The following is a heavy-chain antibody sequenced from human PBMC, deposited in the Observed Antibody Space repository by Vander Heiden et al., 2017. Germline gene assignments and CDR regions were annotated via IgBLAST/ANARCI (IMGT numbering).Heavy chain of an antibody. J-gene: IGHJ4*02. D-gene: IGHD1-20*01. Sequence: EVQLVESGGGLVQPGRSLRLSCTASGFTFGDYAMSWFRQAPGKGLEWVGFIRSKAYDGTTEYAASVKGRFTISRDDSKSIAYLQMNSLKTEDTAVYYCTRARITGIYFDYWGQGTLVTVSS. CDR3: TRARITGIYFDY. CDR2: IRSKAYDGTT. V-gene: IGHV3-49*03. CDR1: GFTFGDYA.